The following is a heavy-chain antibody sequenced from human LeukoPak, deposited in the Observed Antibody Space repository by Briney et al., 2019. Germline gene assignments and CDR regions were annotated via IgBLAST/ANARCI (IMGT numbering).Heavy chain of an antibody. J-gene: IGHJ6*02. V-gene: IGHV3-66*01. D-gene: IGHD5-18*01. CDR3: ARDGSPRGCTYGDDYYYGMDV. Sequence: GGSLRLSCAASGFTVSCNYMSWVRQAPGKGLEWVSVIYSGGRTYYADSVKGRCTISRDNSKNTLYLQMNSLRAEDTAVYYCARDGSPRGCTYGDDYYYGMDVWGQGTTVTVSS. CDR2: IYSGGRT. CDR1: GFTVSCNY.